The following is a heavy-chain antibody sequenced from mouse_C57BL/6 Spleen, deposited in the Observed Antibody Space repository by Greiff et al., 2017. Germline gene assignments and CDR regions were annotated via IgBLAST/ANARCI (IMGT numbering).Heavy chain of an antibody. Sequence: QVQLQQPGAELVRPGSSVKLSCKASGYTFTSYWMHWVKQRPIQGLEWIGNIDPSDSETHYNQKFKDKATLTVDKSSSTAYMQLSSLTSEDSAVYDCARYPNWERVGYCDVWGTGTTVTVSS. CDR3: ARYPNWERVGYCDV. J-gene: IGHJ1*03. CDR2: IDPSDSET. CDR1: GYTFTSYW. D-gene: IGHD4-1*01. V-gene: IGHV1-52*01.